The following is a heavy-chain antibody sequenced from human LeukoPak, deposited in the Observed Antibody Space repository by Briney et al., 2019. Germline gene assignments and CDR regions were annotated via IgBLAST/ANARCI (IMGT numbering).Heavy chain of an antibody. Sequence: GGSLRLSCAASGFTLSTYGIHWVRQPPGKGPEWVAFIRSDRNNTYYADSVEGRFTISRDNAKNTVFLQMNSLRSDDTAVYYCGRDLVRQLPEYWGQGTLVTVSS. CDR1: GFTLSTYG. CDR3: GRDLVRQLPEY. CDR2: IRSDRNNT. J-gene: IGHJ4*02. V-gene: IGHV3-30*02. D-gene: IGHD2-2*01.